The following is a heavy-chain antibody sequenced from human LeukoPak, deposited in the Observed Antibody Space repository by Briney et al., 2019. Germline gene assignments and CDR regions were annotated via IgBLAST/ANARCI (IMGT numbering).Heavy chain of an antibody. D-gene: IGHD6-25*01. CDR2: INSDGSYT. Sequence: PGGSLRLSCADSGFTFSTYWMQWVRQAPGKGLVWVSRINSDGSYTSYADSVKGRFTISRDNAKNSLYLQMNSLRAEDTAVYYCARDLIAAGGAFDYWGQGTLVTVSS. CDR3: ARDLIAAGGAFDY. V-gene: IGHV3-74*01. CDR1: GFTFSTYW. J-gene: IGHJ4*02.